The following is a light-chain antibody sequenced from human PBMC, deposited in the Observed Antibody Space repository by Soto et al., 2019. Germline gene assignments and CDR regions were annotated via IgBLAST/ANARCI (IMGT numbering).Light chain of an antibody. CDR3: SSYTTGNTVV. CDR2: EVS. J-gene: IGLJ3*02. CDR1: RSDVGAYGY. V-gene: IGLV2-14*01. Sequence: QSALTQPASVSGSPGQSIAISCTGTRSDVGAYGYVSWYQQHPGKAPKLMLFEVSMRPSGVSNRFSGSKSGNTASLTISGLQADDEADYYCSSYTTGNTVVFGGGTTVTVL.